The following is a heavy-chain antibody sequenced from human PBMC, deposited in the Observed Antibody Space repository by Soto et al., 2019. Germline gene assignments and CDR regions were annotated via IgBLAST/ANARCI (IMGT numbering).Heavy chain of an antibody. Sequence: PGGSLRLSCAASGFTFSSYSMNWVRQAPGKGLEWVSSISSSSSYIYYADSVKGRFTISRDNAKNSLYLQMNSLRAEDTAVYYCARKPSFGNDAFDIWGQGTMVTVSS. D-gene: IGHD3-10*01. CDR3: ARKPSFGNDAFDI. CDR1: GFTFSSYS. J-gene: IGHJ3*02. CDR2: ISSSSSYI. V-gene: IGHV3-21*01.